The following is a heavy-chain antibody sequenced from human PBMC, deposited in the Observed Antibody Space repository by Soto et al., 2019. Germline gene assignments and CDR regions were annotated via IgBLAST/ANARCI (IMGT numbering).Heavy chain of an antibody. CDR1: GFTFSSYA. Sequence: PGGSLRLSCAASGFTFSSYAMSWVRQAPGKGLEWVSAISGSGGSTYYADSVKGRFTISRDNSKNTLYLQMNSLRAEDTAVYFCSKDKQDPNLDYLDVWGNGTTVTVSS. CDR3: SKDKQDPNLDYLDV. J-gene: IGHJ6*03. V-gene: IGHV3-23*01. CDR2: ISGSGGST.